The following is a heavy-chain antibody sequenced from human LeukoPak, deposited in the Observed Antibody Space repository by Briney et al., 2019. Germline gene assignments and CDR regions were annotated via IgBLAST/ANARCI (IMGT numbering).Heavy chain of an antibody. J-gene: IGHJ4*02. CDR3: ARPIWAQGHFDY. CDR1: GGSISSSSYY. CDR2: IYYSGST. V-gene: IGHV4-39*01. D-gene: IGHD3-16*01. Sequence: SETLSLTCTVSGGSISSSSYYWGWIRQPPGKGLEWIGSIYYSGSTYYNPSLKSRVTISVDTSKNQFSLKLSSVIAADTAVYYCARPIWAQGHFDYWGQGTLVTVSS.